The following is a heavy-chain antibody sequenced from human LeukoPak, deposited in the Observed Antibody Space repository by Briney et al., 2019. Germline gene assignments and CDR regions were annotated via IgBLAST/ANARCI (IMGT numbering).Heavy chain of an antibody. CDR2: IYYSGNT. J-gene: IGHJ5*02. CDR1: GGSISSSDYY. D-gene: IGHD3-10*02. CDR3: ARHFRRGIVRGEPARNGFDP. Sequence: SETLSLTCTVSGGSISSSDYYWAWIRQPPGEGLEWIGNIYYSGNTYYNSSLNRRVTLSVDTSRNLFSLKLSSVNAAAPAVYYCARHFRRGIVRGEPARNGFDPWGQGTLVTVSS. V-gene: IGHV4-39*01.